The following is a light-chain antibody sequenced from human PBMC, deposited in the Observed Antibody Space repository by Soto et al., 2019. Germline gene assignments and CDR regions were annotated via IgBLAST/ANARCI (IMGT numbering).Light chain of an antibody. V-gene: IGKV3-20*01. CDR1: QSISSSN. Sequence: EIVLTQSPGTLSLSPGERATLSCRASQSISSSNLAWYQQKPGQAPRLLLYGASNRAAGIPDRFSGSGSGTDFTLTISRMEPEDFAVYYCHQYGRSPDWDRWTFGQGTKVEGK. J-gene: IGKJ1*01. CDR2: GAS. CDR3: HQYGRSPDWDRWT.